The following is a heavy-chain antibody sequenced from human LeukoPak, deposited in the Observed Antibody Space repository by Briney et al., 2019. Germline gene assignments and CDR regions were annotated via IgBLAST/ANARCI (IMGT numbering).Heavy chain of an antibody. J-gene: IGHJ4*02. CDR2: ISSRGSII. CDR3: ARGDYYDTSGYYYPHY. D-gene: IGHD3-22*01. CDR1: GFTFSDYY. Sequence: GGSLRLSCAASGFTFSDYYMTWIRQAPGKGLGWVSYISSRGSIIYHADSVKGRFTISRDNAKNSLYLQMNSLRAEDTAVYYCARGDYYDTSGYYYPHYWGQGTLVTVSS. V-gene: IGHV3-11*01.